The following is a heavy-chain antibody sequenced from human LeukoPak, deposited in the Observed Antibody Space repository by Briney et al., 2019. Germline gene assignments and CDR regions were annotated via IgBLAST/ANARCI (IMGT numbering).Heavy chain of an antibody. CDR3: AKEHDLWREEGNWFDT. J-gene: IGHJ5*02. Sequence: PGGSLRLSCAASGFTFSSYTMNWVRQAPGKGLEWVSSTSSTSRSIYYADSVKGRFTISRDNSKNSLYLQMNSLRAEDTAIYYCAKEHDLWREEGNWFDTWGQGVLVTVSS. CDR1: GFTFSSYT. D-gene: IGHD3-3*01. V-gene: IGHV3-21*04. CDR2: TSSTSRSI.